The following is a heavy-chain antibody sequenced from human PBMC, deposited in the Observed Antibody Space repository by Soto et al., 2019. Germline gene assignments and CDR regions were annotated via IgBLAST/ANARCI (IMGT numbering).Heavy chain of an antibody. J-gene: IGHJ6*02. D-gene: IGHD4-4*01. CDR3: AAFSNYSDYYYYYGMDV. Sequence: LVKLSCKASVFRNTISLVEWVRNARGKRFEWIGWIVVGSGNTNYAQKFQERVTITRDMSTSTAYMELSTLRSEDTAVYYCAAFSNYSDYYYYYGMDVWGQGTTVTVSS. CDR1: VFRNTISL. CDR2: IVVGSGNT. V-gene: IGHV1-58*01.